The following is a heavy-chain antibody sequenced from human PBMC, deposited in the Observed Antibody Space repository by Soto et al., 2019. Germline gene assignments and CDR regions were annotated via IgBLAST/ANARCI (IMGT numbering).Heavy chain of an antibody. J-gene: IGHJ4*02. CDR1: GFSLSNAKMG. Sequence: QVTLKESGPVLMKPTETLTLTCTVSGFSLSNAKMGVSWIRQPPGKALEWLAHIFSNDEKSYTTSLKSRLTISKDTSKSQVVLTMTNIDPVDTATYYCARTVDTTMVFSRFDYWGQGTLVTVSS. V-gene: IGHV2-26*01. D-gene: IGHD5-18*01. CDR2: IFSNDEK. CDR3: ARTVDTTMVFSRFDY.